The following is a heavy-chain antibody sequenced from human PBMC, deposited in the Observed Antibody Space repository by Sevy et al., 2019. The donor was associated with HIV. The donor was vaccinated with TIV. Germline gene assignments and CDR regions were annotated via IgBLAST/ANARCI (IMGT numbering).Heavy chain of an antibody. Sequence: ASVKVSCKVSGYTLTKLSIDWVRQAPGKGLEWMGDFDPQYGETIYAQRFQGRVTMTADTSTDTVYMELSSLTSEDTAVYYCAIAGLRYCSGASCYQGDWFDPWGQGTLVTVSS. CDR1: GYTLTKLS. V-gene: IGHV1-24*01. D-gene: IGHD2-15*01. J-gene: IGHJ5*02. CDR2: FDPQYGET. CDR3: AIAGLRYCSGASCYQGDWFDP.